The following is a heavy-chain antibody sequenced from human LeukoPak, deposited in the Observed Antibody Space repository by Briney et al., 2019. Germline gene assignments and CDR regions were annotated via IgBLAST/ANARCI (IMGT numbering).Heavy chain of an antibody. CDR2: IYSGGST. D-gene: IGHD6-19*01. V-gene: IGHV3-66*01. Sequence: PGGSLRLSCAASGFTVSSNYMSWVRQAPGKGLEWVSVIYSGGSTYYADSVKGRFTISRDNSKNTLYLQMNSLRAEDTAVYYCGRDREYSSGWSTPYNWFDPWGQGTLVTVSS. J-gene: IGHJ5*02. CDR1: GFTVSSNY. CDR3: GRDREYSSGWSTPYNWFDP.